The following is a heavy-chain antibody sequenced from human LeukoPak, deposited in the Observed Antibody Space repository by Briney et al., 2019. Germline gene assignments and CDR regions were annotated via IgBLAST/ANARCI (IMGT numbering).Heavy chain of an antibody. V-gene: IGHV3-23*01. CDR2: ISSTGGNT. J-gene: IGHJ5*02. CDR3: AKDIRPSGSCGWFDP. CDR1: GFTFPSFA. D-gene: IGHD3-10*01. Sequence: PGGSLRLSCAASGFTFPSFAMAWVRQAPGKGLEWVSSISSTGGNTYYADSVRGRFTISRDSSKNTLFLQMNSLRADDTAVYYCAKDIRPSGSCGWFDPWGQGTLVTVSS.